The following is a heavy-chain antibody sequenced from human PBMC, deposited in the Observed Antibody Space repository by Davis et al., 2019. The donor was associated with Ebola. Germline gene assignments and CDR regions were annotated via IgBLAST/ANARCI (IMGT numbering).Heavy chain of an antibody. Sequence: GESLKISCAASGFTLSSYSMNWVRQAPGKGLEWVSSISSSSSYIYYADSVKGRFTISRDNAKNSLYLQMNSLRAEDTAVYYCARVRAVAHFDYWGQGTLVTVSS. J-gene: IGHJ4*02. D-gene: IGHD6-19*01. CDR1: GFTLSSYS. CDR2: ISSSSSYI. CDR3: ARVRAVAHFDY. V-gene: IGHV3-21*01.